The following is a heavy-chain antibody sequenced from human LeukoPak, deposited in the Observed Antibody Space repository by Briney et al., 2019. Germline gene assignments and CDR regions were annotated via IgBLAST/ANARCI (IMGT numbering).Heavy chain of an antibody. CDR2: ISYDGNYK. CDR3: VKESSGWFFV. V-gene: IGHV3-30*18. CDR1: GFTFSSHG. D-gene: IGHD6-19*01. Sequence: GMSLRLSCAASGFTFSSHGMQWVRQAPGKGLEWVAAISYDGNYKYYIDSVKGRFTISRDNSKNTLYLQMNSLGVGDTAVYYCVKESSGWFFVWGQGSLVTVSS. J-gene: IGHJ4*02.